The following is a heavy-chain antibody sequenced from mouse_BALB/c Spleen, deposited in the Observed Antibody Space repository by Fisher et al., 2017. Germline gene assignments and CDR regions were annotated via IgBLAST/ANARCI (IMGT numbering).Heavy chain of an antibody. V-gene: IGHV1-26*01. J-gene: IGHJ4*01. CDR3: ARHGYYAMDY. Sequence: KGKAILTVDKSSSTAYMELRSLTSEDSAVYYCARHGYYAMDYWGQGTSVTVSS.